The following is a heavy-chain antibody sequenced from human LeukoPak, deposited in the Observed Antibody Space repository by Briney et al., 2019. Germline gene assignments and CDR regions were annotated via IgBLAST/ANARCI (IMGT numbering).Heavy chain of an antibody. CDR1: GYTFTSYA. Sequence: ASVKVSCKASGYTFTSYAMHWVRQAPGQRLEWMGWINAGNGNTKYLQKFQGRVTVTRDTSTSTVHMELSGLRSEDTAVYYCARDQEGFDYWGQGTLVTVSS. CDR3: ARDQEGFDY. J-gene: IGHJ4*02. CDR2: INAGNGNT. V-gene: IGHV1-3*01.